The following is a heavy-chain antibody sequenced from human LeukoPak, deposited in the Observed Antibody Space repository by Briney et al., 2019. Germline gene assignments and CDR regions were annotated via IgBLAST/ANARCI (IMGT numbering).Heavy chain of an antibody. J-gene: IGHJ6*03. D-gene: IGHD3-10*01. V-gene: IGHV4-59*01. Sequence: SETLSLTCTVSGGSISSYYWSWIRQPPGKGLEWIGYIYYSGSTNYNPSLKSRVTISVHTSRNQFSLKLTSVTAADTAVYYCARDGRYGSGNNYMDVWGKGTTVTVSS. CDR2: IYYSGST. CDR3: ARDGRYGSGNNYMDV. CDR1: GGSISSYY.